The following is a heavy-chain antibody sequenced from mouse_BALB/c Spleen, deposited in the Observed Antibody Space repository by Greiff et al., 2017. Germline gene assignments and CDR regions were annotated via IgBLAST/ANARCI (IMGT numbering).Heavy chain of an antibody. J-gene: IGHJ2*01. V-gene: IGHV1-4*01. CDR1: GYTFTSYT. D-gene: IGHD1-1*02. Sequence: QVQLKESGAELARPGASVKMSCKASGYTFTSYTMHWVKQRPGQGLEWIGYINPSSGYTNYNQKFKDKATLTADKSSSTAYMQLSSLTSEDSAVYYCAREGGGYFDYWGQGTTLTVSS. CDR3: AREGGGYFDY. CDR2: INPSSGYT.